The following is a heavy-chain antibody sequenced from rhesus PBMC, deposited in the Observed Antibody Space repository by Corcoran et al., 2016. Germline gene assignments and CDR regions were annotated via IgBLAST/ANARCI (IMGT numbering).Heavy chain of an antibody. V-gene: IGHV4-127*01. D-gene: IGHD1-26*01. CDR3: ASGLNYGAPNFGLDS. Sequence: QVQLKASGPGLVKPSETLSLTCAVSGDSIISGYAWRWIRQPPGKGLEWIGYIGGYYNPSLKSRVTISKDTSKNQFSLNLTSVTAADTAVYYCASGLNYGAPNFGLDSWGQGVVVTVSS. CDR1: GDSIISGYA. J-gene: IGHJ6*01. CDR2: IGG.